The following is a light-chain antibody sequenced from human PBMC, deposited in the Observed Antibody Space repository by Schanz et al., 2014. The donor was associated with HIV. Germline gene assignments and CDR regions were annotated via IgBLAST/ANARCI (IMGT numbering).Light chain of an antibody. Sequence: IVLTQSPVTLSLSPGERATLSCRASQDVSGYLAWYQQKLGQPPRLLIYDGSNRATDIPARFSGRGSGTDFTLTISRLEPEDFAVYYCQYFGNSGGTFGGGTKVEIK. J-gene: IGKJ4*01. CDR1: QDVSGY. V-gene: IGKV3-11*01. CDR2: DGS. CDR3: QYFGNSGGT.